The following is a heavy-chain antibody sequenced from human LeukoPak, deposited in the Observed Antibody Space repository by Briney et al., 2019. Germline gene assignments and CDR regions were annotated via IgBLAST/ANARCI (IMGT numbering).Heavy chain of an antibody. J-gene: IGHJ6*02. CDR2: IYYSGST. V-gene: IGHV4-30-4*01. CDR1: GGSISSGDYY. CDR3: ARPSLDYYYGMDV. Sequence: SETLSLTCTVSGGSISSGDYYWSWIRQPPGTGLEWIGYIYYSGSTYYNPSLKSRVTISVDTSKNQFSLKLSSVTAADTAVYYCARPSLDYYYGMDVWGQGTTVTVSS.